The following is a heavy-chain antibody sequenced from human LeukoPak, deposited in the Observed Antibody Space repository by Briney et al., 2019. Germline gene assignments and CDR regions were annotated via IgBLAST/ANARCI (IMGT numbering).Heavy chain of an antibody. J-gene: IGHJ4*02. CDR2: ITGDGGYT. D-gene: IGHD2/OR15-2a*01. Sequence: GSLRLSCAAPGFTFSTYVMQWVRQAPGKGLEYVSAITGDGGYTYYANSVKGRFTISRDNSKNTLYLQMNSLRAEDTAVYYCAREKVLRRYFDYWGQGTLVTVSS. V-gene: IGHV3-64*01. CDR3: AREKVLRRYFDY. CDR1: GFTFSTYV.